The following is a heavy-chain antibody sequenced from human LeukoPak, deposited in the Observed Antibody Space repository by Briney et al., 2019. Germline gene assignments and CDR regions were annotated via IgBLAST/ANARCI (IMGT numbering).Heavy chain of an antibody. D-gene: IGHD2-15*01. CDR1: GFTLSSYG. CDR2: ISYEGSNK. J-gene: IGHJ4*02. V-gene: IGHV3-30*18. Sequence: GGSLRLSCAASGFTLSSYGMHWVRQAPGKGLEWVGVISYEGSNKYYAGSVKCRFTISRNNSKNTLYLQMNSLRAEDTAVYYRAKDRSLFDYWGQGTLVTASS. CDR3: AKDRSLFDY.